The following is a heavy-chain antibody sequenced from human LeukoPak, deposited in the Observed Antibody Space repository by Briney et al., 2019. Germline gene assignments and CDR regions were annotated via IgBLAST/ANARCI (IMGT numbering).Heavy chain of an antibody. CDR2: IRYDGSNK. J-gene: IGHJ6*03. D-gene: IGHD6-25*01. V-gene: IGHV3-30*02. CDR1: GFTFSSYG. CDR3: AKGVEQRYYYYYMDV. Sequence: GGSLRLSCAASGFTFSSYGMHWVRQTPGKGLEWVAFIRYDGSNKYYADSVKGRFTISRDNSKNTLYPQMNSLRAEDTAVYYCAKGVEQRYYYYYMDVWGKGTTVTVSS.